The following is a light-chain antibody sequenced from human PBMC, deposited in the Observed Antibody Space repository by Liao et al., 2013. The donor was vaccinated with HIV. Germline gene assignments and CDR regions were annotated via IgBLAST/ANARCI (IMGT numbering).Light chain of an antibody. CDR3: QTWDSITAV. V-gene: IGLV3-1*01. CDR1: KLGYKY. J-gene: IGLJ2*01. Sequence: SYALTQPPSVSVSPGQTASITCSGDKLGYKYASWYQQKSGQSPLLVIYQDRKRPSGIPERFSGSNSWNTATLTISGTQAMDEAVYYCQTWDSITAVFGGGTRLTVL. CDR2: QDR.